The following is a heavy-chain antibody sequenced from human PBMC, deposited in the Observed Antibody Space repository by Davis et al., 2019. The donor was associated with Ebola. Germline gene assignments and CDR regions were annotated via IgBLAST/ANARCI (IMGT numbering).Heavy chain of an antibody. CDR2: ISGSGGST. CDR3: AKGIRQQLATIFDY. V-gene: IGHV3-23*01. Sequence: GGSLRLSCAASGFTFDDYAMSWVRQAPGKGLEWVSAISGSGGSTYYADSVKGRFTISRDNSKNTLYLQMNSLRAEDTAVYYCAKGIRQQLATIFDYWGQGTLVTVSS. D-gene: IGHD6-13*01. CDR1: GFTFDDYA. J-gene: IGHJ4*02.